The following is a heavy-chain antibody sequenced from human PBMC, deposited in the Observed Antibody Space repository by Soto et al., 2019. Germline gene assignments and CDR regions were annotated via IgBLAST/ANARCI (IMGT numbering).Heavy chain of an antibody. Sequence: PSETLSLTCAVYGGSFSGYYWSWIRQPPGKGLEWIGEINHSGSTNYNPSLKSRVTISVDTSKNQFSLKLSSVTAADTAVYYCARPRLVYYYGSGPYAFDIWGQGTMVTVSS. CDR2: INHSGST. CDR1: GGSFSGYY. J-gene: IGHJ3*02. CDR3: ARPRLVYYYGSGPYAFDI. V-gene: IGHV4-34*01. D-gene: IGHD3-10*01.